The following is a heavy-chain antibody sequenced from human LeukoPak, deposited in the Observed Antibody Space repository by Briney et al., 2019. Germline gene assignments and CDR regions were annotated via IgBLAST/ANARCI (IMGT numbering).Heavy chain of an antibody. CDR3: ARDGCPTTKSGCVGNWFDP. J-gene: IGHJ5*02. Sequence: SETLSLTCTVSGGSIGSYYWSWIRQPPGKGLEWIGYMYYTGSTNYNPSLKSRLTISVDTSKNQFSLRLSSVTAADTAVYYCARDGCPTTKSGCVGNWFDPWGQGTLVTVSS. CDR2: MYYTGST. V-gene: IGHV4-59*01. CDR1: GGSIGSYY. D-gene: IGHD1-26*01.